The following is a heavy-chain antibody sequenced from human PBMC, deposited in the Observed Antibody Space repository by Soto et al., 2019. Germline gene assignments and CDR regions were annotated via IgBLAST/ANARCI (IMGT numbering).Heavy chain of an antibody. CDR3: ATLKYNLNDVWYFDY. J-gene: IGHJ4*02. Sequence: QVQLVQSGAEVKKPGASVKVSCKASGYTFTSYGISWVRQAPGQGLEWMGWISAYNGNTNYAQKLQGRVTMTTDTSTSTAYMELRSLRSDDTAVYYCATLKYNLNDVWYFDYWGQGTLVTVSS. CDR1: GYTFTSYG. CDR2: ISAYNGNT. V-gene: IGHV1-18*04. D-gene: IGHD1-1*01.